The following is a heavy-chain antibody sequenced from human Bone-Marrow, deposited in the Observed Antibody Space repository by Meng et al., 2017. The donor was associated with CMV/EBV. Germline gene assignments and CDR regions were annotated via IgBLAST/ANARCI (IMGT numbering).Heavy chain of an antibody. Sequence: GGSLRLSCAASGFTFSSYEMNWVRQAPGKGLEWVSYISSSGSTIYYADSVKGRFTISRDNAKNSLYLQMNSLRAEDTAVYYCARDELRYYYYGMDVWGQGTTVTVSS. J-gene: IGHJ6*02. V-gene: IGHV3-48*03. CDR3: ARDELRYYYYGMDV. CDR1: GFTFSSYE. D-gene: IGHD1-26*01. CDR2: ISSSGSTI.